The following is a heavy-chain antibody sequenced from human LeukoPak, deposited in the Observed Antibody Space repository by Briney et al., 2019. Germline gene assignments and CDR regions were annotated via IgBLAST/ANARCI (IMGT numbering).Heavy chain of an antibody. CDR2: ISAYNGNT. Sequence: ASVKVSFKASGYTFTSYGISWVRQAPGQGLERMGWISAYNGNTNYAQKLQGRVTMTTDTSTSTAYMELRSLRSDDTAVYYCARDFKDIVVVPAAYDAFDIWGQGTMVTVSS. CDR1: GYTFTSYG. J-gene: IGHJ3*02. CDR3: ARDFKDIVVVPAAYDAFDI. V-gene: IGHV1-18*01. D-gene: IGHD2-2*01.